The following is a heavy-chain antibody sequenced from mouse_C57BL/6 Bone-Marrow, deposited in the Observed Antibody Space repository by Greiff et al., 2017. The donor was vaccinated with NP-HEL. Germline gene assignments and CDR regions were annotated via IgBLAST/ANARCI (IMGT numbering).Heavy chain of an antibody. CDR1: GFSLTSYG. J-gene: IGHJ4*01. V-gene: IGHV2-2*01. CDR3: ARKHYYGSSPYYAMDY. D-gene: IGHD1-1*01. Sequence: VQLQQSGPGLVQPSQSLSITCTVSGFSLTSYGVHWVRQSPGKGLEWLGVIWSGGSTDYNAAFISRLSISKDNSKSQVFFKMNSLQADDTAIYYCARKHYYGSSPYYAMDYWGQGTSVTVSS. CDR2: IWSGGST.